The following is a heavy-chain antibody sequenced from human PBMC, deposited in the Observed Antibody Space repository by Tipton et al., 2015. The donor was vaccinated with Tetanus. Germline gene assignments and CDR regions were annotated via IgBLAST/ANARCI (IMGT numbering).Heavy chain of an antibody. V-gene: IGHV1-3*01. CDR1: GFTFTSYA. J-gene: IGHJ2*01. CDR2: INGGSGKT. Sequence: QLVQSGPEVKKPGASVKVSCKTSGFTFTSYALHWVRQAPGQRLEWMGWINGGSGKTRYSQKLQDRVTISRDASASTVSMELSSLRSEDTAIYYCARGDGYYYFDVWGRGILVTVSS. CDR3: ARGDGYYYFDV.